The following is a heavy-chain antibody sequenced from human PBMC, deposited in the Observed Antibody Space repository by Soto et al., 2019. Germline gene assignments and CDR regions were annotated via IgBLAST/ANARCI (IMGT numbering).Heavy chain of an antibody. J-gene: IGHJ6*02. V-gene: IGHV4-30-4*01. CDR1: GGSISSGNYY. CDR3: ARGFTAMVTYYYYGTDV. D-gene: IGHD5-18*01. Sequence: SETLSLTCPVSGGSISSGNYYWSWIRQPPGKGLEWIGYIYYSGSTYYNPSLKSRVTISVDTSKNQFSLKLSSVTAADTAVYYCARGFTAMVTYYYYGTDVWGQGTTVTVSS. CDR2: IYYSGST.